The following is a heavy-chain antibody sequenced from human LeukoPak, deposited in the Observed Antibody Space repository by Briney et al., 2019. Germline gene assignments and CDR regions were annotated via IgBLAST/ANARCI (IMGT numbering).Heavy chain of an antibody. CDR2: IYPDDSDT. CDR3: ARRWGTYDILTGYYRDQDAFDI. J-gene: IGHJ3*02. V-gene: IGHV5-51*01. Sequence: GESLKISCKGSGYSFTGYWIAWVRQMPGKGLEWMGIIYPDDSDTTYSPSFQNQVTISADKSIGTAYLQWSSLKASHTAMYYCARRWGTYDILTGYYRDQDAFDIWGQGTMVTVSS. CDR1: GYSFTGYW. D-gene: IGHD3-9*01.